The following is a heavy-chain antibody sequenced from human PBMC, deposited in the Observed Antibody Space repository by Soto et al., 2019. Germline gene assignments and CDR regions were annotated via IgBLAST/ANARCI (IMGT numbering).Heavy chain of an antibody. Sequence: EVQLVESGGGLVQPGRSLRLSCAASGFNFNDYGMHWVRQVPGKGLEWVSGISWTGGTIGYSDSVKGRFTISRDNAKNALYLQMNRLRAEDTALYYFITERRRNGDYGPHYFDYWGQGTLVTVSS. V-gene: IGHV3-9*01. CDR2: ISWTGGTI. CDR1: GFNFNDYG. J-gene: IGHJ4*02. CDR3: ITERRRNGDYGPHYFDY. D-gene: IGHD2-21*02.